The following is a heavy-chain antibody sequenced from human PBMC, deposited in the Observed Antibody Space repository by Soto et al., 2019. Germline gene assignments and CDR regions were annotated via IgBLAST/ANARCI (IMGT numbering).Heavy chain of an antibody. D-gene: IGHD2-15*01. Sequence: QVHLVESGGGVVQPGMSLRLSFVASGFSFSDSGMPWVRQAPGKGLEGVAVISYDGSNTYYADSVNDRFTISRDNSKNTLYLQMNSLRAEDKAVYYCAKSVRYCLGSSCSPEAFDVWGQGTVVSVSS. V-gene: IGHV3-30*18. J-gene: IGHJ3*01. CDR3: AKSVRYCLGSSCSPEAFDV. CDR1: GFSFSDSG. CDR2: ISYDGSNT.